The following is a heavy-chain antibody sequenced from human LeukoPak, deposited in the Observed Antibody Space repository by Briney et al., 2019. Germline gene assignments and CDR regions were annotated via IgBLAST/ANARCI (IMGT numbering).Heavy chain of an antibody. Sequence: PSETLSLTCTVSGGSISSGDYYWSWTRQPPGKGLEWIGYIYYSGSTYYNPSLKSRVTISVDTSKNQFSLKLSSVTAADTAVYYCARSPWVPAAIRWKDWFDPWGQGTLVTVSS. CDR2: IYYSGST. D-gene: IGHD2-2*01. CDR3: ARSPWVPAAIRWKDWFDP. CDR1: GGSISSGDYY. J-gene: IGHJ5*02. V-gene: IGHV4-30-4*01.